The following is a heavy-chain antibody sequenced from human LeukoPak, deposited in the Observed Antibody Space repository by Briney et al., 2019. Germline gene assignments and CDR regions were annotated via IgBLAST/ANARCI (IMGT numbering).Heavy chain of an antibody. J-gene: IGHJ4*02. CDR2: INSDGRNT. Sequence: GGSLGLSCTASGFTFSTSWMHWVRQAPGKGLVLVSRINSDGRNTVYADAVKRRFTISRDNAENTLYLQMNSLRAEDTAVYYCASGSVPKRDVDFWGQGTLVTVSS. V-gene: IGHV3-74*01. CDR1: GFTFSTSW. CDR3: ASGSVPKRDVDF.